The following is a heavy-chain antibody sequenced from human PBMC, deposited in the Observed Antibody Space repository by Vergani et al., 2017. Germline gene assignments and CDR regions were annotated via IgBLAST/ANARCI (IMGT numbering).Heavy chain of an antibody. CDR1: GFTFSSYS. J-gene: IGHJ6*02. CDR3: ARDRPTYYDFWSGNPYYYYGMDV. V-gene: IGHV3-48*04. D-gene: IGHD3-3*01. CDR2: ISSSSSTI. Sequence: EVQLVESGGGLVQPGGSLRLSCAASGFTFSSYSMNWVRQAPGKGLEWVSYISSSSSTIYYADSVKGRFTISRDNAKNSLYLQMNSLRAEDTAVYYCARDRPTYYDFWSGNPYYYYGMDVWGQGTTVTVSS.